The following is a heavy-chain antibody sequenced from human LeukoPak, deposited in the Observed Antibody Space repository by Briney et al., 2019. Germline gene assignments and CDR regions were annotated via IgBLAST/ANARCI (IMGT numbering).Heavy chain of an antibody. J-gene: IGHJ4*02. D-gene: IGHD5-12*01. Sequence: GGSLRLSCAASGFTFNNHVMHWVRQAPGKGLEYVSSISSNGVNTYYANSVKGRFTISRDNSKNTLYLQMGSLRAEDTAVYYCAKSLMGDSGPKNDYFPYYFDYWGQGTLVTVSS. CDR2: ISSNGVNT. V-gene: IGHV3-64*01. CDR1: GFTFNNHV. CDR3: AKSLMGDSGPKNDYFPYYFDY.